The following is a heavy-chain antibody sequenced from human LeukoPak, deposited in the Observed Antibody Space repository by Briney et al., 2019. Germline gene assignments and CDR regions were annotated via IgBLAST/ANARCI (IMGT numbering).Heavy chain of an antibody. Sequence: ASVKVSCKISGYIFTTYHITWVRQAPGQGLEWMGWISAYNGNTNYAQKLQGRVTMTTDTSTSTAYMELRSLRSDDTAVYYCARVAVGYCSSTSCYGDFDYWGQGTLVTVSS. D-gene: IGHD2-2*03. V-gene: IGHV1-18*01. CDR2: ISAYNGNT. J-gene: IGHJ4*02. CDR3: ARVAVGYCSSTSCYGDFDY. CDR1: GYIFTTYH.